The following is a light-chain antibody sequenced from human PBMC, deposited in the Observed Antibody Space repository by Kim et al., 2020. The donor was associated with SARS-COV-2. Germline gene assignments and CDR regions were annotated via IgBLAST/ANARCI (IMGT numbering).Light chain of an antibody. CDR2: GAS. CDR1: ESVSSY. J-gene: IGKJ3*01. CDR3: QHYYTYPFT. Sequence: ASTGDRVTITCRASESVSSYLDWYQQKPGKAPKLLIYGASTLQSGVPSKFSGSGSGTDFTLTISRLQSEDFATYYCQHYYTYPFTFGPGTKVDIK. V-gene: IGKV1-8*01.